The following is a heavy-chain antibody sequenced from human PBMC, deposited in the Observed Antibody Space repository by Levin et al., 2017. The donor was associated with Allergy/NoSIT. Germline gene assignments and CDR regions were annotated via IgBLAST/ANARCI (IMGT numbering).Heavy chain of an antibody. CDR3: VREIAEEGT. CDR1: GFTFSNYA. J-gene: IGHJ4*02. V-gene: IGHV3-30-3*01. CDR2: ILDDGSSE. D-gene: IGHD1-1*01. Sequence: PGESLKISCAASGFTFSNYAMHWVRQAPGKGLEWVGVILDDGSSEFYIDSVKGRFTISRDNSKNRLYLQMDSLRAEDTALYYCVREIAEEGTWGQGTLVIVSS.